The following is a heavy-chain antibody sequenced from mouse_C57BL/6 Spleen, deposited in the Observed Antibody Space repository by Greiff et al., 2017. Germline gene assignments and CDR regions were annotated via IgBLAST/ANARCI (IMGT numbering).Heavy chain of an antibody. V-gene: IGHV14-2*01. D-gene: IGHD3-2*02. CDR3: ARLTAQAYFDY. Sequence: VQLKQSGAELVKPGASVKLSCTASGFNIKDYYMHWVKQRTEQGLEWIGRIDPEDGETKYAPKFQGKATITADTSSNTAYLQLSSLTSEDTAVYYCARLTAQAYFDYWGQGTTLTVSS. CDR2: IDPEDGET. CDR1: GFNIKDYY. J-gene: IGHJ2*01.